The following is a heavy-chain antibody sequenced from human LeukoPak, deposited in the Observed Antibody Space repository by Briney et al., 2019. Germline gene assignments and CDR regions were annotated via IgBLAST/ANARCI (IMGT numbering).Heavy chain of an antibody. V-gene: IGHV3-11*04. J-gene: IGHJ3*02. CDR2: ISSSGSTI. CDR1: GFTFSDYY. Sequence: GGSLRLSCAASGFTFSDYYMSWIRQAPGKGLEWVSYISSSGSTIYYADSVKGRFTISRDNAKNSLYLQMNSLRAEDTAVYYCASEGGPYYYDSSGYCFDIWGQGTMVTVSS. D-gene: IGHD3-22*01. CDR3: ASEGGPYYYDSSGYCFDI.